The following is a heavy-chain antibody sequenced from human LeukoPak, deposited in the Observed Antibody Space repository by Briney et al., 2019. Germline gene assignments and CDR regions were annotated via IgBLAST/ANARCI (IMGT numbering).Heavy chain of an antibody. J-gene: IGHJ3*02. CDR3: ARDQRDVLLWFGDAFDI. D-gene: IGHD3-10*01. V-gene: IGHV1-18*01. CDR2: ISAYNGNT. Sequence: ASVKVSCKASGYTFTSYGISWVRQAPGQGLEWMGWISAYNGNTNYEQKLQGRVTMTTDTSTSTAYMELRSLRSDDAAVYYCARDQRDVLLWFGDAFDIWGQGTMVTVSS. CDR1: GYTFTSYG.